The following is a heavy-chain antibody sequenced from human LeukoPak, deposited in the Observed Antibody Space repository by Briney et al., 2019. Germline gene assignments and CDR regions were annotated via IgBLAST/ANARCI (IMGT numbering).Heavy chain of an antibody. CDR1: GGSISSSTYY. Sequence: PSEALSLTCTVSGGSISSSTYYWGWIRQPPGKGLEWIGTVYYSGSTYYNPSLKNRVTISVDTSKNQFSLKLSSVTAAGTAVYYCARHGTYTDYWGQGILVTVSS. D-gene: IGHD1-26*01. J-gene: IGHJ4*02. V-gene: IGHV4-39*01. CDR2: VYYSGST. CDR3: ARHGTYTDY.